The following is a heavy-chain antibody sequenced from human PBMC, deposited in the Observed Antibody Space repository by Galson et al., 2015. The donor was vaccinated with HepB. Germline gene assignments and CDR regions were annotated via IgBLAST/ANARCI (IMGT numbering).Heavy chain of an antibody. CDR2: IYPGDSDT. V-gene: IGHV5-51*01. Sequence: QSGAEVKKPGESLKISCKGSGYSFTTYSIGWVRQMPGKGLEWMGIIYPGDSDTAYSPSFQGQVTISVDMSLSTAFLQWSSLKASDTAMYFCARQVDYGGNFRPFDYWGQGTLVTVSS. D-gene: IGHD4-23*01. CDR1: GYSFTTYS. J-gene: IGHJ4*02. CDR3: ARQVDYGGNFRPFDY.